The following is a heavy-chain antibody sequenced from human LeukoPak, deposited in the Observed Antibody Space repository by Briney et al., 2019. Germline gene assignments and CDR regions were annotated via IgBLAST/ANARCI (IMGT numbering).Heavy chain of an antibody. J-gene: IGHJ4*02. CDR1: GYTFNSHW. CDR2: INPDGRDT. CDR3: ARDRRVVGPL. Sequence: GGSVRLSCAGSGYTFNSHWMHWVRQAPGQGLEWVAQINPDGRDTHYADSVKGRVTISRDNATNTLYLQMNDLRAEDTAVYYCARDRRVVGPLWGQAGLVTVSS. D-gene: IGHD2-2*01. V-gene: IGHV3-7*01.